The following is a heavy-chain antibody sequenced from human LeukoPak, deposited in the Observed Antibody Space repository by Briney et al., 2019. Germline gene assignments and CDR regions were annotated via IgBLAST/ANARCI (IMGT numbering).Heavy chain of an antibody. V-gene: IGHV3-21*01. CDR1: GFTFSSYS. CDR3: ARRGQSYYLDY. D-gene: IGHD3-16*02. Sequence: GGSLRLSCAASGFTFSSYSMKWVRQAPGTGLEGVSSISSSSSYIYYADSVKARLTIARDNAKNSLYLQMNSLRAEDTAVYYCARRGQSYYLDYWGQGTLVTVSS. CDR2: ISSSSSYI. J-gene: IGHJ4*02.